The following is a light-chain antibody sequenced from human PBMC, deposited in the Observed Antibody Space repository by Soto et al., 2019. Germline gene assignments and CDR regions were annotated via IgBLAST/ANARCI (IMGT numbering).Light chain of an antibody. CDR3: LQDYNYPRT. V-gene: IGKV1D-12*01. CDR2: AAS. CDR1: QVMSSW. Sequence: DIQMTQSPSSVSAAVGERVTITCRASQVMSSWLAWYQQKPGKAPKLLIFAASTLQSGVPSRFSGSGSRTDLNLTITSLQPEDFATYYCLQDYNYPRTFCQGTKV. J-gene: IGKJ1*01.